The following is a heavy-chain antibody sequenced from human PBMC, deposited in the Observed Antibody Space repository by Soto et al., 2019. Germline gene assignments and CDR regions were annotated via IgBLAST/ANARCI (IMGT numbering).Heavy chain of an antibody. CDR2: ISGSGGST. Sequence: EVQLLESGGGLVQPGGSLRLSCAASGFIFSSYAMNWVRQTPGKGLEWVSAISGSGGSTYYADSVKGRFTISRDNSKNTLYLQMNRLRAEDTAVYYCAKDLGVGAPPGGYYGMDVWGQGTTVTVSS. CDR3: AKDLGVGAPPGGYYGMDV. V-gene: IGHV3-23*01. D-gene: IGHD1-26*01. J-gene: IGHJ6*02. CDR1: GFIFSSYA.